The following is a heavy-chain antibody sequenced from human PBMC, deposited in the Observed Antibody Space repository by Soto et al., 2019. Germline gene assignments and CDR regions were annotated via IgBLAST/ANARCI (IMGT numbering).Heavy chain of an antibody. J-gene: IGHJ6*03. CDR3: AREMAFHMDV. Sequence: PVGSLRLSCAASGFTFSTYSMTWVRQAPGKGLEWVSSISSASTYADSVKGRFTISRDNAKNSLYLQMNSLRDEDTAVYYCAREMAFHMDVWGKGTTVTVSS. V-gene: IGHV3-21*01. CDR2: ISSAST. CDR1: GFTFSTYS.